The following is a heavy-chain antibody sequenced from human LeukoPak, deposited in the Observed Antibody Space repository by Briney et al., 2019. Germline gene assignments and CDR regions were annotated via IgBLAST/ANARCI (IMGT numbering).Heavy chain of an antibody. V-gene: IGHV3-7*03. D-gene: IGHD2-21*01. CDR1: GFTFSTYW. CDR3: ARDQSRHSDY. Sequence: QSGGSLRLSCAASGFTFSTYWMTWVRQAPGKGLEWVAIIKEDGSEEYYVDSVKGRFTISRDNAKNSLYLQMNSLRVEDTAVYYCARDQSRHSDYWGQGTLVTVSS. J-gene: IGHJ4*02. CDR2: IKEDGSEE.